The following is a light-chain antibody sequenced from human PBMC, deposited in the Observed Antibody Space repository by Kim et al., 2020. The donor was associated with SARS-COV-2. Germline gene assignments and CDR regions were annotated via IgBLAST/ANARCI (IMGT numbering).Light chain of an antibody. CDR3: MQSTQWPGT. Sequence: PASISCRCSQSLVHSDGNTYLSWFQQRPGQSPRRLIYKASNRDSGVPDRFSGSGSGTDFTLKISRVEAEDVGVYYCMQSTQWPGTFGGGTKLEI. CDR1: QSLVHSDGNTY. CDR2: KAS. V-gene: IGKV2-30*02. J-gene: IGKJ4*01.